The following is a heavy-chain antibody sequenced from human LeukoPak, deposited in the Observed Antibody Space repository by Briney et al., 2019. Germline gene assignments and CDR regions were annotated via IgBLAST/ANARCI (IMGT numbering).Heavy chain of an antibody. V-gene: IGHV3-7*01. CDR3: ARASRVGATKDFDY. D-gene: IGHD1-26*01. CDR2: IKQDGSEK. Sequence: PGGSLRLSCAASGFTFSGYWMSWVRQAPGKGLEWVANIKQDGSEKYYVDSVKGRFTISRDNAKNSLYLQMNSLRAEDTAVYYCARASRVGATKDFDYWGQGTLVTVSS. CDR1: GFTFSGYW. J-gene: IGHJ4*02.